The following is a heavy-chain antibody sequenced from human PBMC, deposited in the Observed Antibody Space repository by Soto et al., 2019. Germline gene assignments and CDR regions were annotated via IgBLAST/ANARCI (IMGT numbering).Heavy chain of an antibody. V-gene: IGHV5-51*01. CDR1: GYSFTSYW. D-gene: IGHD1-1*01. CDR3: ASPQYNWNDGDAFDI. J-gene: IGHJ3*02. CDR2: IYPGDSDT. Sequence: GESLKISCKGSGYSFTSYWIGWVRQMPGKGLEWMGIIYPGDSDTRYSPSFQGQVTISADKSISTAYLQWSSLKASDTAMYYCASPQYNWNDGDAFDIWGQGTMVTVSS.